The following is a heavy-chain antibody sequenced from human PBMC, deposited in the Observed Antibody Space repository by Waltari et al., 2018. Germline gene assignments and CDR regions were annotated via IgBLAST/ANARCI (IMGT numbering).Heavy chain of an antibody. CDR1: GFSVSSNY. D-gene: IGHD6-19*01. CDR2: LYGDGRT. V-gene: IGHV3-53*01. CDR3: VRGVAGGFDI. Sequence: VLEAGGGLIAPGGPRRLSCVGPGFSVSSNYMSWARQAPGKGLAWVSVLYGDGRTYYAESVKGRFIISRDNSKNTVYFQMNRLQTEDTAVYFCVRGVAGGFDIWGQGTLVTVSS. J-gene: IGHJ3*02.